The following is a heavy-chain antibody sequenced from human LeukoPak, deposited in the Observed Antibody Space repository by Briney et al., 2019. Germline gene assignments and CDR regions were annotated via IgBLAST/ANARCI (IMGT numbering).Heavy chain of an antibody. V-gene: IGHV1-18*01. CDR1: GYTFTSYG. CDR2: ISAYNGNT. CDR3: ARRRYYYDSSGYYGHDAFDI. Sequence: GASVKVSCKASGYTFTSYGISWVRQAPGQGLEWMGWISAYNGNTNYAQKLQGRVTMTTDTSTSTAYMELRSLRSDDTAVYYCARRRYYYDSSGYYGHDAFDIWGQGTMVTVSS. D-gene: IGHD3-22*01. J-gene: IGHJ3*02.